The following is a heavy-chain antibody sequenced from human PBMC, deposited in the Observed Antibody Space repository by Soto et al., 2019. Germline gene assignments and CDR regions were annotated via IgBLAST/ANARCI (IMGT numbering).Heavy chain of an antibody. D-gene: IGHD3-10*01. CDR3: ARSDELLWFGELLGDYYYGMDV. J-gene: IGHJ6*02. CDR1: GGSISSGGYY. V-gene: IGHV4-31*03. Sequence: PSETLSLTCTVSGGSISSGGYYWSWIRQHPGKGLEWIGYIYYSGSTYYNPSLKSRVTISVDTSKNQFSLKLSSVTAADTAVYYCARSDELLWFGELLGDYYYGMDVWGQGTTVTVSS. CDR2: IYYSGST.